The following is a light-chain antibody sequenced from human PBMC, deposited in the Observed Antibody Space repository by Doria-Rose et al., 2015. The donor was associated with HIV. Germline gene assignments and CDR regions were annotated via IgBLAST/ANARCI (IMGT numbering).Light chain of an antibody. J-gene: IGKJ1*01. CDR3: QQSFSTPRT. CDR2: AAS. V-gene: IGKV1-39*01. Sequence: MTQSPSSLSASVGDRVTITCRASQNINRFLNWYQQKPGKVPKVLIYAASSLQSGVPSRFSGSGSGTDFTLTASSLQPEDFATYYCQQSFSTPRTFGQGTKVEIK. CDR1: QNINRF.